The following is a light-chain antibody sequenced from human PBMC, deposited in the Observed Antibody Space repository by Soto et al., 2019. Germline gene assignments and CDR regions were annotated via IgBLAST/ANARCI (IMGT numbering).Light chain of an antibody. J-gene: IGKJ4*01. V-gene: IGKV3-11*01. CDR1: QSVSSY. Sequence: EIVLTQSPATLSLSPGERATLSCRASQSVSSYLAWYQQKPGQAPRLLIYDASNRATGIPARFSGGGSGTDFTLTISSLEPEDFAVYYCQQRSNWSPGTFGGGTKVEIK. CDR2: DAS. CDR3: QQRSNWSPGT.